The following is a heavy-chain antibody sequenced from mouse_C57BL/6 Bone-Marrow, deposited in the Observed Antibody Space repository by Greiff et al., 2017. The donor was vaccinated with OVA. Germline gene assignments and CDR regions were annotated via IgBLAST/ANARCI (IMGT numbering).Heavy chain of an antibody. CDR1: GFTFSSYG. CDR3: ARHEGEDITTVGGDY. V-gene: IGHV5-6*01. Sequence: EVQRVESGGDLVKPGGSLKLSCAASGFTFSSYGMSWVRQTPDKRLEWVATISSGGSYTYYPDSVKGRFTISRDNAKNTLYLQMSSLKSEDTAMYYCARHEGEDITTVGGDYWGQGTTLTVSS. J-gene: IGHJ2*01. D-gene: IGHD1-1*01. CDR2: ISSGGSYT.